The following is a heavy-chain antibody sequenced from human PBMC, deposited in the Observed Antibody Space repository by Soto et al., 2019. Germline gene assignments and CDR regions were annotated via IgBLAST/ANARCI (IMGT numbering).Heavy chain of an antibody. V-gene: IGHV4-59*02. D-gene: IGHD1-20*01. Sequence: SETLSLTCTVSGGSVSSYYWNWIRQPPGKGLEWIGYVYYSGSATYNPSLKSRATISVDTAKDQFSLKLRSVTAADTAVYYCARTNWNANWFDPWGQGTLVTVSS. CDR3: ARTNWNANWFDP. J-gene: IGHJ5*02. CDR2: VYYSGSA. CDR1: GGSVSSYY.